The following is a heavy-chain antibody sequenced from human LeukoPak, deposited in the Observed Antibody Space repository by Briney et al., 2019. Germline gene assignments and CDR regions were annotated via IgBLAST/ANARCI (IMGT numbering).Heavy chain of an antibody. CDR1: GLTFSSYA. Sequence: TGGSLRLSCAASGLTFSSYAMNWVRQAPGKGLEWISSISGSGDNTYYADSVKGRFTISRDNSKNTLYLQMNSLRVEDTAVYYCARDSSMLRGPLVIYYFDFWGQGTLVTVSS. CDR3: ARDSSMLRGPLVIYYFDF. V-gene: IGHV3-23*01. D-gene: IGHD3-10*01. CDR2: ISGSGDNT. J-gene: IGHJ4*02.